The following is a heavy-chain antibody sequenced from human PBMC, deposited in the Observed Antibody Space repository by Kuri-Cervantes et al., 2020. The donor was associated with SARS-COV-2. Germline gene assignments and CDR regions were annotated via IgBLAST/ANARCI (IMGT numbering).Heavy chain of an antibody. J-gene: IGHJ4*02. Sequence: ASVKVSCKASGYTFTNYGISWVRQAPGQGLEWMGWINGYNDNTKYAQKLQGGVTMTTDTSTSTAYMELRSLRSDDTAVYYCARGIVVVVAAMGYFDYRGQGTLVTVSS. CDR3: ARGIVVVVAAMGYFDY. CDR2: INGYNDNT. D-gene: IGHD2-15*01. V-gene: IGHV1-18*04. CDR1: GYTFTNYG.